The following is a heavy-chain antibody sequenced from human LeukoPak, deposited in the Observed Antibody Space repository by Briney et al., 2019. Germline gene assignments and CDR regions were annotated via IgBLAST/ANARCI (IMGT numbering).Heavy chain of an antibody. CDR1: GFTFSSFW. CDR3: VRFMRGTIGGDN. CDR2: IKEDGREE. D-gene: IGHD3-16*01. J-gene: IGHJ4*02. Sequence: GGSLRLSCAASGFTFSSFWMSWIRQAPGKGLEWVANIKEDGREEYYVDSVKGRFTISRDNAKNSLYLQMNNLKAEDTAMYYCVRFMRGTIGGDNWGQGTLVTVSA. V-gene: IGHV3-7*01.